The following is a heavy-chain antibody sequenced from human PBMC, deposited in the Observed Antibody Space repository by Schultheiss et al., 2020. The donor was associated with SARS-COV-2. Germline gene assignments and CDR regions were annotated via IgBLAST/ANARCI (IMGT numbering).Heavy chain of an antibody. D-gene: IGHD5-24*01. V-gene: IGHV3-23*01. CDR2: ISGSGGST. CDR1: AFTFSNAW. CDR3: AKVMGKDGYRDRPDR. Sequence: GESLKISCAASAFTFSNAWMNWVRQAPGKGLEWVSAISGSGGSTYYTDSVKGRFTLSRDTSKNTLYLQMNSLRAEDTAVYYCAKVMGKDGYRDRPDRWGQGTLVTVSS. J-gene: IGHJ5*02.